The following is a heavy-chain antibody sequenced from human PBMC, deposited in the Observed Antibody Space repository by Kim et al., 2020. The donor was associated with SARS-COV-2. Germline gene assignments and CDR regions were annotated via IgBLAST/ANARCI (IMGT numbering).Heavy chain of an antibody. J-gene: IGHJ4*02. V-gene: IGHV3-30*02. Sequence: SNKYHEDSVQVRFTISGDNSKNPLYLQMNSLRDEDTAVYYCAKAEAYDYWGQGTLVTVSS. CDR2: SNK. CDR3: AKAEAYDY.